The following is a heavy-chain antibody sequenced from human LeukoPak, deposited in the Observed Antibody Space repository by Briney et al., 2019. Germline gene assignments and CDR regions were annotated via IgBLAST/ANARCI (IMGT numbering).Heavy chain of an antibody. CDR3: ARDSGHDAFDI. Sequence: GGSLRLSCAASGFTVSTNYVSWVRQAPGKGLEWVSVIYRSGSTYYSDSVTGRLTIPRDNSKNTLYLQMNRLRAEDTAVYYCARDSGHDAFDIWGQGTMVTVSS. V-gene: IGHV3-53*01. J-gene: IGHJ3*02. CDR2: IYRSGST. CDR1: GFTVSTNY.